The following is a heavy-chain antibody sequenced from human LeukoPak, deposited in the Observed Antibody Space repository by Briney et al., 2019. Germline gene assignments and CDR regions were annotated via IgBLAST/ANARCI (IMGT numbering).Heavy chain of an antibody. V-gene: IGHV3-48*01. Sequence: GGSLRLSCAASGFTFSSYSMNWVRQAPGKGLEWVSYISSSSSTIYYADSVKGRFTISRDNSKNTLYLQMNSLRAEDTAVYYCAGSSGYSFDYWGQGTLVTVSS. CDR2: ISSSSSTI. CDR3: AGSSGYSFDY. D-gene: IGHD3-22*01. CDR1: GFTFSSYS. J-gene: IGHJ4*02.